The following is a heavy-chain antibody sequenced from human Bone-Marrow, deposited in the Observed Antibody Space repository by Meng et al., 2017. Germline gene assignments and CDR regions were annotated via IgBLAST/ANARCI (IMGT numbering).Heavy chain of an antibody. Sequence: QSQPVQFGAEVKKPGASVKVSCKASGYTSTTYDINWVRQAAGQGLEWMGYMNPGSGITGLAQKFQGRLSMTSDTSISTAYMELSDLISEDTAMYYCARCLAGCDYWGQGTPVTVSS. J-gene: IGHJ4*02. CDR2: MNPGSGIT. V-gene: IGHV1-8*01. D-gene: IGHD6-19*01. CDR3: ARCLAGCDY. CDR1: GYTSTTYD.